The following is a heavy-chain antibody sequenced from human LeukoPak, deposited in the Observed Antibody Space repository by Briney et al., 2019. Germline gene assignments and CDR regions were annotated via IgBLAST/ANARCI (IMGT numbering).Heavy chain of an antibody. J-gene: IGHJ5*02. D-gene: IGHD3-10*02. CDR1: GGSISSYY. CDR3: ARHVPPNSNNWFDP. Sequence: SETLSLTCTVSGGSISSYYWSWIRQPPGKGLEWIGYIYYSGSTNYNPSLKSRVTISVDTSKNQFSLKLSSVTAADTAMYYCARHVPPNSNNWFDPWGQGTLVTVSS. CDR2: IYYSGST. V-gene: IGHV4-59*08.